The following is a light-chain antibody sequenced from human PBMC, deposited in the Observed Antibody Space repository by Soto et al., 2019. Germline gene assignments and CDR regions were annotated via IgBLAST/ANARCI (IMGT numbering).Light chain of an antibody. Sequence: DIVLTQSPGTLSLSLGERATLSCRASQSVSSNYLAWYQQKPGQAPRLLIYGASSRATGIPDRFSGSGSGTDFTLTISRLEPEDFAVYYCQQYGSSPPTFGPGTKVDIK. CDR2: GAS. J-gene: IGKJ3*01. CDR3: QQYGSSPPT. V-gene: IGKV3-20*01. CDR1: QSVSSNY.